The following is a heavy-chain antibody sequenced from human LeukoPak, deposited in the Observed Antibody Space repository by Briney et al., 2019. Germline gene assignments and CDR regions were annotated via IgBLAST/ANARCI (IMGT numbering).Heavy chain of an antibody. CDR1: GFTFSTYP. CDR2: MSFDGDSE. D-gene: IGHD5-18*01. V-gene: IGHV3-30-3*01. CDR3: TTVEKAAMVYYYYYYMDV. Sequence: HPGGSLRLSCAASGFTFSTYPMHWVRQAPGKGLEWVAVMSFDGDSEYYSDSVRGRFTISRDNAKNSLYLQMNSLRAEDTAVYYCTTVEKAAMVYYYYYYMDVWGKGTTVTISS. J-gene: IGHJ6*03.